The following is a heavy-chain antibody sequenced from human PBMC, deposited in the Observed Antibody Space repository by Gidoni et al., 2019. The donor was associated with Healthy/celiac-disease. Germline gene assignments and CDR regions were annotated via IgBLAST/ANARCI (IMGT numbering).Heavy chain of an antibody. V-gene: IGHV1-69*08. CDR3: ARDGDSSGYSHY. CDR2: IIPILGIA. D-gene: IGHD3-22*01. J-gene: IGHJ4*02. CDR1: GSTFSSYT. Sequence: QVQLVQSGAEVKKPGSSMKVSCKASGSTFSSYTISWVRQAPGQWLEWMGRIIPILGIANYAQKFQGRVTSTADKCTSTAYMELSSLRSEDTAVYYCARDGDSSGYSHYWGQGTLVTVSS.